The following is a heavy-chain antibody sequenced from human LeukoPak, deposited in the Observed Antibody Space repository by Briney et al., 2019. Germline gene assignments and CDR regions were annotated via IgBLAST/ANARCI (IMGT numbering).Heavy chain of an antibody. D-gene: IGHD2-15*01. Sequence: GSLRLSCAASGFRFNTFWMSWVRQAPGKGLEWVANIKQDGNEKYYADSVKGRFTISRDNSKNTLYLQMNSLRAEDTAVYYCAKCKAAIVAPDGLDYWGQGTLVTVSS. V-gene: IGHV3-7*01. CDR2: IKQDGNEK. J-gene: IGHJ4*02. CDR3: AKCKAAIVAPDGLDY. CDR1: GFRFNTFW.